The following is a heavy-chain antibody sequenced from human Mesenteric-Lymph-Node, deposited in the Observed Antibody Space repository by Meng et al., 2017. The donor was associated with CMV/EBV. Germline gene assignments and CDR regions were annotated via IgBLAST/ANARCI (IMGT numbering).Heavy chain of an antibody. V-gene: IGHV3-21*01. CDR3: ARDRGLSSSWSYFDY. CDR2: FSRTNNYI. J-gene: IGHJ4*02. Sequence: GESLKISCAASGFMFDDYAMHWVRQAPGKGLEWVASFSRTNNYIWYADSVKGRFTISRDNAKNSLHLQMDSLRVDDTAMYYCARDRGLSSSWSYFDYWGQGTLVTVSS. CDR1: GFMFDDYA. D-gene: IGHD6-13*01.